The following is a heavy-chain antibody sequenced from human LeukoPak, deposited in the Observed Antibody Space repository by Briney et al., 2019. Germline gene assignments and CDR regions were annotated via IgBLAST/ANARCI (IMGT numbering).Heavy chain of an antibody. CDR1: GFSFSTHA. Sequence: GTSLSLSCAASGFSFSTHAMHWVRQAPGKGLEWVALVWYDGSNKYYTDSVKGRFTISRDNSKNTLHLQMNSLRADDTAVYYCARGPSYYGSGSYFYWGQGTLVTVSS. CDR2: VWYDGSNK. CDR3: ARGPSYYGSGSYFY. V-gene: IGHV3-33*01. J-gene: IGHJ4*02. D-gene: IGHD3-10*01.